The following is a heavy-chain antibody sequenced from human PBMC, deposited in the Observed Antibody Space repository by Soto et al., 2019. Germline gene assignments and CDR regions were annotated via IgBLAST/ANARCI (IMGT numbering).Heavy chain of an antibody. CDR3: ARESEDLTSNFDY. Sequence: GGSLRLSCAASGFTFSSYAMSWVRQAPGKGLEWVSSISSTTNYIYYGDSMKGRFTISRDNAKNSLYLEMNSLRAEDTAVYYCARESEDLTSNFDYWGQGTLVTVTS. J-gene: IGHJ4*02. V-gene: IGHV3-21*06. CDR1: GFTFSSYA. CDR2: ISSTTNYI.